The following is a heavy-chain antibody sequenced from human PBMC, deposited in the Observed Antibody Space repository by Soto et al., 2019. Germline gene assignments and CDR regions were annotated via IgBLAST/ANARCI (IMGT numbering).Heavy chain of an antibody. CDR1: GFAFSNYA. Sequence: GGSLILSCAASGFAFSNYAMHWVRQAPGKGLEWVANIKQDGSEKYYVDSVKGRFTISRDNAKNSLYLQMNSLRAEDTAVYYCARVGAAAGRDYYYYGMDVWGQGTTVNVSS. D-gene: IGHD6-13*01. CDR2: IKQDGSEK. V-gene: IGHV3-7*03. CDR3: ARVGAAAGRDYYYYGMDV. J-gene: IGHJ6*02.